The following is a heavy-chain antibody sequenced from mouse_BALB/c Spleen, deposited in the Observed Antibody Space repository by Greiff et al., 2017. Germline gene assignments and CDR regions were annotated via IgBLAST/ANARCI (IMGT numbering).Heavy chain of an antibody. V-gene: IGHV5-6-4*01. J-gene: IGHJ2*01. CDR2: ISSGGSYT. Sequence: EVMLVESGGGLVKPGGSLKLSCAASGFTFSSYTMSWVRQTPEKRLEWVATISSGGSYTYYPDSVKGRFTISRDNAKNTLYLQMSSLKSEDTAMYYGTRDGTMITTDYFDYWGQGTTLTVSS. D-gene: IGHD2-4*01. CDR3: TRDGTMITTDYFDY. CDR1: GFTFSSYT.